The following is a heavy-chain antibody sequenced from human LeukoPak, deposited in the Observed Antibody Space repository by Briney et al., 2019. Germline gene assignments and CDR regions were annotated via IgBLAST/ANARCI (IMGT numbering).Heavy chain of an antibody. CDR1: GGSISSYY. V-gene: IGHV3-23*01. D-gene: IGHD3-22*01. Sequence: PSETLSLTCTVSGGSISSYYWSWVRQAPGKGLEWVSAISGSGGSTYYADSVKGRFTISRDNSKNTLYLQMNSLRAEDTAVYYCAKGSRGYYFKGDYWGQGTLVTVSS. J-gene: IGHJ4*02. CDR2: ISGSGGST. CDR3: AKGSRGYYFKGDY.